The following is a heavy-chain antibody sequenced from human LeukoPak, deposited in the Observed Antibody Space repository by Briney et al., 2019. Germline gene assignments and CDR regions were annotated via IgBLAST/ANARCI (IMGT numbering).Heavy chain of an antibody. J-gene: IGHJ5*02. D-gene: IGHD6-25*01. Sequence: GGSLRLSCAASGFTFSSYAMHWVRQAPGKGLEWVAVISYDGSNKYYADSVKGRFTISRDNSKNTLYLQMNSLRAEDTAVYYCARERGSTSGFDPWGQGTLVTVSS. V-gene: IGHV3-30-3*01. CDR1: GFTFSSYA. CDR2: ISYDGSNK. CDR3: ARERGSTSGFDP.